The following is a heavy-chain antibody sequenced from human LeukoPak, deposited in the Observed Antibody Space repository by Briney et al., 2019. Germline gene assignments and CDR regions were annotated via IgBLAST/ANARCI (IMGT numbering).Heavy chain of an antibody. V-gene: IGHV3-7*05. CDR3: VIVVVERNANAYYYALDV. CDR2: INQDASEL. CDR1: GLTFSNYW. J-gene: IGHJ6*02. D-gene: IGHD2-21*01. Sequence: GGSLRLSCAASGLTFSNYWMIWVRQAPGKGLEWVANINQDASELYYVDSVKGRFTISRDNAKNSLYLQMNSLRAEDTAVYYCVIVVVERNANAYYYALDVWGQGTTVTVSS.